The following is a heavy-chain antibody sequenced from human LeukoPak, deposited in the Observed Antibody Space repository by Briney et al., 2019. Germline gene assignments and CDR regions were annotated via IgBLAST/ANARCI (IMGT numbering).Heavy chain of an antibody. Sequence: GRSLKLSCAASGFTFSASAMHWVRQASGKGLEWVGRIRSKTNSYATEYAASVKGRFTISRDDSKNTAYLQMDSLRTEDTAVYYCTSTWIQLWFDYWGQGTLVTVSS. CDR3: TSTWIQLWFDY. CDR2: IRSKTNSYAT. D-gene: IGHD5-18*01. CDR1: GFTFSASA. J-gene: IGHJ4*02. V-gene: IGHV3-73*01.